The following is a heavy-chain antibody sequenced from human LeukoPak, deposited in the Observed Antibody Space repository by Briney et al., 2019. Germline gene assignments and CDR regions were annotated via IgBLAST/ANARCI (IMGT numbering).Heavy chain of an antibody. D-gene: IGHD2-15*01. J-gene: IGHJ4*02. CDR2: ISYDGSNK. Sequence: PGGSLRLSCAASGFTFSSYAMHWVRQAPGKGPEWVAVISYDGSNKYYADSVKGRFTISRVNSKNTLYLQMNSLRAEDTAVYYCARDLLRPYSPYFDYWGQGTLVTVSS. CDR3: ARDLLRPYSPYFDY. CDR1: GFTFSSYA. V-gene: IGHV3-30-3*01.